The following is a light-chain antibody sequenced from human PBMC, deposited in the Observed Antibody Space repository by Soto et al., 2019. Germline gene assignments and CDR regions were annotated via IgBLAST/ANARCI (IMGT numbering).Light chain of an antibody. CDR3: QQYNSYGT. J-gene: IGKJ1*01. CDR2: DAS. CDR1: QNIVGW. Sequence: DIPMTQSPSTLSASVGDRVTLTCRASQNIVGWLAWYQQKPGKAPKLLIYDASSLESGVPSRFSGSGSGTEFTLTISSLQPDDFATYYCQQYNSYGTFGQGTKVEIK. V-gene: IGKV1-5*01.